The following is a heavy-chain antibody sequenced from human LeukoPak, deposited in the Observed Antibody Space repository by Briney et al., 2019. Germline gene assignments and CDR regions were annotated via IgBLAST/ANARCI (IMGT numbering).Heavy chain of an antibody. CDR2: IYYSGST. Sequence: PSETLSLTCTVSGGSISSYYWSWIRQPPGKGLEWIGYIYYSGSTNYNPSLKSRVTISVDTSKNQFSLKLSSVTAADTAVYYCARADYYGSRVYFDYWSQGTLVTVSS. CDR3: ARADYYGSRVYFDY. D-gene: IGHD3-10*01. J-gene: IGHJ4*02. CDR1: GGSISSYY. V-gene: IGHV4-59*01.